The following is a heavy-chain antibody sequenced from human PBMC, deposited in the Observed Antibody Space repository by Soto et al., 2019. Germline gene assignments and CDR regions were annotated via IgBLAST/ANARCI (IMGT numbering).Heavy chain of an antibody. D-gene: IGHD3-10*01. V-gene: IGHV3-23*01. CDR3: AKIRPADFYYGSERLLRGYFDY. J-gene: IGHJ4*02. CDR1: VFTFSTYA. Sequence: HPGGSLRLSCAASVFTFSTYAMSWVRQAPGKGLEWVSAISGSGGSTYYADSVKGRFTISRDNSKNTLYLQMNSLRAEDTAVYYCAKIRPADFYYGSERLLRGYFDYWGQGTLVTVSS. CDR2: ISGSGGST.